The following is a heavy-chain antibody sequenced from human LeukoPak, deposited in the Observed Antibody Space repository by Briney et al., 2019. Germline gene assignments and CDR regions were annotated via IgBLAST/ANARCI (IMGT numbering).Heavy chain of an antibody. V-gene: IGHV3-23*01. Sequence: TGGSLRLSCAASGFTFSSYAMSWVRQAPGKGLEWVSAISGSGGSTYYADSVKGRFTISRGNSKNTLYLQMSSLRAEDTAVYYCAKLDGGNPHFDYWGQGTLVTVSS. CDR2: ISGSGGST. CDR3: AKLDGGNPHFDY. D-gene: IGHD4-23*01. J-gene: IGHJ4*02. CDR1: GFTFSSYA.